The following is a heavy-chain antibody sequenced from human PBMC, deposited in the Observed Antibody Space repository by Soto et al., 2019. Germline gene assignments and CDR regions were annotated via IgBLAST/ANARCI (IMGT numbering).Heavy chain of an antibody. CDR3: SREDCSSTSCYSPRGWFDP. CDR1: GGTFSSYA. J-gene: IGHJ5*02. V-gene: IGHV1-69*01. D-gene: IGHD2-2*02. CDR2: IIPIFGTA. Sequence: QVQLVQSGAEVKKPGSSVKVSCKASGGTFSSYAISWVRQAPGQGLEWMGGIIPIFGTANYAQKFQGRVTITADESTSTAYMELSSLRSEDSAVCYCSREDCSSTSCYSPRGWFDPWGQGTLVTVSS.